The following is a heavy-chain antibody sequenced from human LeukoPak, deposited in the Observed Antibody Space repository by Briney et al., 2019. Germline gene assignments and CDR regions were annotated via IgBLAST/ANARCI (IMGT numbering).Heavy chain of an antibody. CDR1: GFTFSSYA. Sequence: GGSLRLSCAASGFTFSSYAMHWVRQAPGKGLEWVAVISYDGSNKYYADSVKGRFTISRDNSKNTLYLQMNSLRAEDTAVYYCAREGGTSSTVYYYGMDVWGQGTTVTVSS. CDR3: AREGGTSSTVYYYGMDV. D-gene: IGHD2-2*01. CDR2: ISYDGSNK. J-gene: IGHJ6*02. V-gene: IGHV3-30-3*01.